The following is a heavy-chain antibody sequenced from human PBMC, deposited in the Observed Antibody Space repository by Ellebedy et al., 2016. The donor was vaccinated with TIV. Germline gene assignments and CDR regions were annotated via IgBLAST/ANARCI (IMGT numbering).Heavy chain of an antibody. CDR2: ISDSGGNT. CDR3: AKGWLGAGAGTDFDY. CDR1: GFPFSSYA. J-gene: IGHJ4*02. Sequence: GESLKISXAASGFPFSSYAMSWVRQPPGKGLEWVSSISDSGGNTYYADSVRGRFTFSRDNSKNTLYLQMNSLRAEDTAVYYCAKGWLGAGAGTDFDYWGRGTLVTDSS. V-gene: IGHV3-23*01. D-gene: IGHD6-13*01.